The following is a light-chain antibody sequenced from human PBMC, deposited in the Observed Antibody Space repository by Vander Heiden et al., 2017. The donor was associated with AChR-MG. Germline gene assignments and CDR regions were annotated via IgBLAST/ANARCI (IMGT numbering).Light chain of an antibody. Sequence: AIRIPQSPSSLSAPTGARVTLTCRASQGISSYLAWYQQKPRKARKLLIYAASTLQSGVPSRFSGSGSGKDFTLTISCLQSEDVATYYCQRYYSYPRTFGQGTKVEIK. V-gene: IGKV1-8*01. CDR3: QRYYSYPRT. J-gene: IGKJ1*01. CDR1: QGISSY. CDR2: AAS.